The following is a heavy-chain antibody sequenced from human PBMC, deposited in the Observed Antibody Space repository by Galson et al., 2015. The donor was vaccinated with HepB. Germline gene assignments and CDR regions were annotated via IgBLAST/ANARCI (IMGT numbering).Heavy chain of an antibody. CDR1: GGTFSSYA. V-gene: IGHV1-69*13. CDR2: IIPIFGTA. J-gene: IGHJ6*02. D-gene: IGHD3-3*01. Sequence: SVKVSCKASGGTFSSYAISWVRQAPGQGLEWMGGIIPIFGTANYAQKFQGRVTITADESTSTAYMELSSLRSEDTAEYYCARDGEKRGYDFWSGYYRPELYYYYGMDVWGQGTTVTVSS. CDR3: ARDGEKRGYDFWSGYYRPELYYYYGMDV.